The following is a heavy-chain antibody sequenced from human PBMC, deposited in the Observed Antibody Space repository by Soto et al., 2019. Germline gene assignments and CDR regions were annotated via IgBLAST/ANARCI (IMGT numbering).Heavy chain of an antibody. D-gene: IGHD2-15*01. Sequence: PGGSLRLSCAASGFTFSSYAMSWVRQAPGKGLEWVSAISGSGGSTYYADSVKGRFTISRDNSKNTLYLQMNSLRAEDTAVYYCAKTLRVVAATLLKYDAFDIWGQGTMVTVSS. CDR1: GFTFSSYA. V-gene: IGHV3-23*01. CDR2: ISGSGGST. J-gene: IGHJ3*02. CDR3: AKTLRVVAATLLKYDAFDI.